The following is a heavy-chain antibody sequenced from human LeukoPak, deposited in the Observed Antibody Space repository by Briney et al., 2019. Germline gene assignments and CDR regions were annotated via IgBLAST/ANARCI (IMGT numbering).Heavy chain of an antibody. D-gene: IGHD3-10*01. CDR3: ARISALLWPHGRGFYI. Sequence: SETLSLTCAVYGGSFSGYYWSWIRQPPGKGLEWIGEITHNRSNNYNPSLTSRVPISLHTSKNQFSLRLTSVTAAETAVYYCARISALLWPHGRGFYICGQGTMVTVSS. CDR2: ITHNRSN. V-gene: IGHV4-34*01. CDR1: GGSFSGYY. J-gene: IGHJ3*02.